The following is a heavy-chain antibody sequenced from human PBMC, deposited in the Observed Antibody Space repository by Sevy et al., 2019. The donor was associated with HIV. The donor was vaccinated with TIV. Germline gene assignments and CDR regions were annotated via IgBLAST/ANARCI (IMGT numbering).Heavy chain of an antibody. CDR2: IDPISGGT. CDR1: GYTFTGHY. Sequence: ASVKVSCKASGYTFTGHYLHWARQAPGQGLEWMGWIDPISGGTKHAQNFKGRVTMARDTSISTAYMELSSLRFDDTAMYYCVRIRFQTGAFDSWGQGTLVTVSS. D-gene: IGHD7-27*01. V-gene: IGHV1-2*02. J-gene: IGHJ4*02. CDR3: VRIRFQTGAFDS.